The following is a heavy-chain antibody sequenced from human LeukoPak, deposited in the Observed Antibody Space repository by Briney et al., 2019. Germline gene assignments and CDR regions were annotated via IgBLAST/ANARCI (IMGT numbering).Heavy chain of an antibody. J-gene: IGHJ3*02. V-gene: IGHV4-34*01. CDR1: GGSFSGYY. Sequence: PSETLSLTCAVYGGSFSGYYWSWIRQPPGKGLEWIGEINHSGSTNYNPSLKSRVTISVDMSKNQFSLKLSSVTAADTAVYYCARDFSAAFDIWGQGTMATVSS. CDR2: INHSGST. D-gene: IGHD2/OR15-2a*01. CDR3: ARDFSAAFDI.